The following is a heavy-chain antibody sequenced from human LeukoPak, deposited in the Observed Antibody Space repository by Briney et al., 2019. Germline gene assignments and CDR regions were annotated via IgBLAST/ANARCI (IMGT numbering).Heavy chain of an antibody. CDR1: GYSFTTWE. J-gene: IGHJ5*02. Sequence: GASVKVSCKTSGYSFTTWEINWVRQAAGQGLEWTGWVHPNSGNTAYAQKFQGRVTMTRDTSISTAYMEVSGLRSDDTAVYFCARGPRNDPWGQGTLVTVSS. D-gene: IGHD1-14*01. CDR2: VHPNSGNT. V-gene: IGHV1-8*01. CDR3: ARGPRNDP.